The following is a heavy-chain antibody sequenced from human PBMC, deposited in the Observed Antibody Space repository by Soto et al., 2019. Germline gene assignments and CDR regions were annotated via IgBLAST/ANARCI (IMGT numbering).Heavy chain of an antibody. Sequence: SVKVSCKASGGTFSSDAVSWVRQAPGQGLEWMGGLIPILGTTHYAQKFQGRVTITADGSTNTAYMELSSLRSDDTAVYYCARASGYVSGWYHDYWGQGTRVTVSS. D-gene: IGHD6-19*01. CDR2: LIPILGTT. J-gene: IGHJ4*02. CDR3: ARASGYVSGWYHDY. V-gene: IGHV1-69*13. CDR1: GGTFSSDA.